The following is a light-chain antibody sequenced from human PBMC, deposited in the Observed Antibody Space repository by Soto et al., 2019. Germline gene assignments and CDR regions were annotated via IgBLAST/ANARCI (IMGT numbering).Light chain of an antibody. CDR1: QDIRGA. CDR2: DVS. J-gene: IGKJ5*01. Sequence: AIQLTQSPSSLSSSVGDRGTITWRASQDIRGALAWYQQKPGKPPKLLIFDVSSLQSGVPSRFSGSGSGTDFTLTISSLQPEDFATYYCQQFNTYPITFGQGTRLEIK. CDR3: QQFNTYPIT. V-gene: IGKV1-13*02.